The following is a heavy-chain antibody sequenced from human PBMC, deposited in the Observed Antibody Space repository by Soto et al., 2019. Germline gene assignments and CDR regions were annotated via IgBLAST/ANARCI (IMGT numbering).Heavy chain of an antibody. J-gene: IGHJ4*02. CDR3: AREAYSSGWHYFDY. Sequence: GGSLRLSCAASGFTFSSYSMNWVRQAPGKGLEWVSSISSSSSYIYYADSVKGRFTISRDNAKNSLYLQMNSLRAEDTAVYYCAREAYSSGWHYFDYWGQGTLVTVSS. CDR2: ISSSSSYI. CDR1: GFTFSSYS. V-gene: IGHV3-21*01. D-gene: IGHD6-19*01.